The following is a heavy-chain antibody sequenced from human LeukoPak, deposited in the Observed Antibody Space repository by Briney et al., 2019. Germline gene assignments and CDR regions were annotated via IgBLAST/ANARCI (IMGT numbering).Heavy chain of an antibody. CDR3: AKDVPAAYFDY. CDR2: VRYDESTK. CDR1: GFTFSNYG. D-gene: IGHD2-2*01. V-gene: IGHV3-30*02. J-gene: IGHJ4*02. Sequence: GGSLRLSCSASGFTFSNYGMHWVRQAPGKGLEWVAFVRYDESTKFYADSVKGRFTISRDNSKTTLYLQMNSLRAEDTAVYYCAKDVPAAYFDYWGQGTLVTVSS.